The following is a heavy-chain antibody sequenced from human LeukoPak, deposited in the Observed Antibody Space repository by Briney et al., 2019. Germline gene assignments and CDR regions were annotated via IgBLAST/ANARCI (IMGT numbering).Heavy chain of an antibody. CDR3: ARENYDILTGDYYFDC. J-gene: IGHJ4*02. V-gene: IGHV4-59*01. CDR2: IFYTGST. CDR1: GGSISSYY. D-gene: IGHD3-9*01. Sequence: PSETLSLTCTVSGGSISSYYWSWIRQPPGKGLDWIGYIFYTGSTNYNPSLKSRVTISLDTSKNQFSLKLSSVTAADTAVYYCARENYDILTGDYYFDCWGQGTLVTVSS.